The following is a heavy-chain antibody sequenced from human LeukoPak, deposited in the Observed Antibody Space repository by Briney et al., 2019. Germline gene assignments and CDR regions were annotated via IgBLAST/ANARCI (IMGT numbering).Heavy chain of an antibody. CDR3: VRDYRDSSGDHQHFDY. V-gene: IGHV3-48*03. CDR2: ISGGGAPI. J-gene: IGHJ4*02. CDR1: GFSSSSYE. D-gene: IGHD3-22*01. Sequence: PGGSLRLSCAASGFSSSSYEMHWVRQAPGKGLEWLSYISGGGAPIYYADSVKGRFTISRDNAKNSLYLQMRSLRAEDTAVYYCVRDYRDSSGDHQHFDYWGQGALVTVSS.